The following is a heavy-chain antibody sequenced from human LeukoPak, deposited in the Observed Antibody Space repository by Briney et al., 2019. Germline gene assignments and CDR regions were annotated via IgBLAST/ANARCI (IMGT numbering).Heavy chain of an antibody. J-gene: IGHJ4*02. D-gene: IGHD1-26*01. CDR3: ARYYSGSYGFDY. CDR1: GGSISSYY. Sequence: SETLSLTCTVSGGSISSYYWSWIRQPPGEGLEWIGYLYYSGSTYYNPSLKSRVIMSVDTSKNQFSLKLSSVTAADTAVYYCARYYSGSYGFDYWGQGTLVTVSS. CDR2: LYYSGST. V-gene: IGHV4-59*04.